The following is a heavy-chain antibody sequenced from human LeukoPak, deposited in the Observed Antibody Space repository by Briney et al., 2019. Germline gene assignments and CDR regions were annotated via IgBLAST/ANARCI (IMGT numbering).Heavy chain of an antibody. D-gene: IGHD4-11*01. Sequence: SVKVSCKASRGTFSSYAISWVRQAPGQGLEWMGGIIPIFGTANYAQKFQGRVTITTDESTSTAYMELSSLRSEDTAVYYCARDDYSNSYYYYYYMDVWGKGTTVTVSS. CDR2: IIPIFGTA. CDR1: RGTFSSYA. CDR3: ARDDYSNSYYYYYYMDV. V-gene: IGHV1-69*05. J-gene: IGHJ6*03.